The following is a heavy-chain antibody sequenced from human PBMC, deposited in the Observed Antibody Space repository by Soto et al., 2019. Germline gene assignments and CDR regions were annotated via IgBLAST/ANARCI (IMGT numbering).Heavy chain of an antibody. V-gene: IGHV1-69*13. CDR2: IIPIFGTA. J-gene: IGHJ6*03. CDR1: GXTFSSYA. Sequence: ASVKVSCKASGXTFSSYAISWGRQAPGQGLEWMGGIIPIFGTANYAQKFQGRVTITADESTSTAYMELSSLRSEDTAVYYCARGKWTGRYYYYYMDVWGKGTTVTVS. D-gene: IGHD1-26*01. CDR3: ARGKWTGRYYYYYMDV.